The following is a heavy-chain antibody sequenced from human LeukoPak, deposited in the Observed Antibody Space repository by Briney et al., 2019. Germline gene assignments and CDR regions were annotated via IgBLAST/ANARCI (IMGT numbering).Heavy chain of an antibody. J-gene: IGHJ4*02. CDR1: GFTFSSYA. D-gene: IGHD3-22*01. CDR2: IKQDGSEK. CDR3: ARGRSYFYDTSGFSDF. Sequence: GGSLRLSCAASGFTFSSYAMSWVRQAPGKGLEWVANIKQDGSEKYYVDSVKGRFTISRDNAKNSLYLQMNSLRAEDTAVYYCARGRSYFYDTSGFSDFWGQGTLVTVSS. V-gene: IGHV3-7*01.